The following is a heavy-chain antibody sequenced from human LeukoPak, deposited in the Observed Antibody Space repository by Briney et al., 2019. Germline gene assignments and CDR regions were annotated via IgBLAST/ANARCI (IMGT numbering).Heavy chain of an antibody. CDR1: GGSISSNY. Sequence: SETLSLTCTVSGGSISSNYWSWIRQPPGKGLEWIGYIYYSGSTNYNPSLKSRVTISVDTSKNQFSRQLSSVTAADTAVYCCARDAHPYGSGSYLFDYWGQGTLVTVSS. CDR3: ARDAHPYGSGSYLFDY. CDR2: IYYSGST. V-gene: IGHV4-59*01. D-gene: IGHD3-10*01. J-gene: IGHJ4*02.